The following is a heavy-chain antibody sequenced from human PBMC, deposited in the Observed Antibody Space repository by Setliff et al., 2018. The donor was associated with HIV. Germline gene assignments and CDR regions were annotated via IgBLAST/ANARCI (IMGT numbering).Heavy chain of an antibody. CDR1: GYSISSGYY. V-gene: IGHV4-38-2*01. J-gene: IGHJ4*02. CDR2: MYHTGST. D-gene: IGHD5-12*01. Sequence: PSETLSLTCAVYGYSISSGYYWGWIRQTPGKGLEWIGSMYHTGSTYYSPSLNSRFTISVDTSKNQFSLKFRSVTAADTAVYYCARQPLYNDYDWRSYYFDYWGQGSLVTVSS. CDR3: ARQPLYNDYDWRSYYFDY.